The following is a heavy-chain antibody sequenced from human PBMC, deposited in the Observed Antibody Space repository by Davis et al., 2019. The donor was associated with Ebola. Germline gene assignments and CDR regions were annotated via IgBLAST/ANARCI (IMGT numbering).Heavy chain of an antibody. V-gene: IGHV3-7*03. CDR1: GFTFSRYW. CDR3: ARDIWNDGVVDY. D-gene: IGHD1-1*01. J-gene: IGHJ4*02. Sequence: PGGSLRLSCAASGFTFSRYWMSWIRQAPGEGLEWVANIKEDGSEKYYVDSVKGRFTISRDNAKNSLYLQMNSLRAEDTAVYYCARDIWNDGVVDYWGQGTLVTVSS. CDR2: IKEDGSEK.